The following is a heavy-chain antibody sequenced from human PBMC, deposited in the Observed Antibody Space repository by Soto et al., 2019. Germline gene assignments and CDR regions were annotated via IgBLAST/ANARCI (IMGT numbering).Heavy chain of an antibody. CDR1: GYTLTELA. V-gene: IGHV1-24*01. Sequence: GASGKVSCKVSGYTLTELAMHWVRQAPGRGIEWMGGFDPEDGETIYAQKFQGRVTMTEDTSTDTAYMELSSLRSEDTAVYYCATDPRSVCSYGPRGAFDIWGQGTMVTVSS. J-gene: IGHJ3*02. CDR3: ATDPRSVCSYGPRGAFDI. D-gene: IGHD5-18*01. CDR2: FDPEDGET.